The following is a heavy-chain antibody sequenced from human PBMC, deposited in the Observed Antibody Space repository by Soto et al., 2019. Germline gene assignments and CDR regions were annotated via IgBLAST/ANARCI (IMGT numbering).Heavy chain of an antibody. CDR3: ATLPPRIVVTILPIPS. V-gene: IGHV4-4*02. Sequence: QVQLRQSGPRLARPSGTLSLTCVVSGDSISSTHWWTWVRQTPGTGLEWIGEVYHTGSTKYNPSLKNRLTISLDKSNNQFSLHLKSLTAADTAVYYCATLPPRIVVTILPIPSWGQGTQVTVSS. J-gene: IGHJ4*02. CDR2: VYHTGST. D-gene: IGHD2-21*01. CDR1: GDSISSTHW.